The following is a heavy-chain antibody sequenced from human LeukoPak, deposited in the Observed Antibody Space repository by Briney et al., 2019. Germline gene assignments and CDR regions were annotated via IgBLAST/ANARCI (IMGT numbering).Heavy chain of an antibody. CDR3: ARGRVRFGEFSDAFDS. CDR2: ISGYNGNT. V-gene: IGHV1-18*04. D-gene: IGHD3-10*01. Sequence: ASVKVSCKASGYTFSNHGITWVRKAPGQGLECMGWISGYNGNTKSAQKFQGRLAMTRDTSTSTAYMELGSLTSEDTALYYCARGRVRFGEFSDAFDSWGQGTLITVSS. CDR1: GYTFSNHG. J-gene: IGHJ4*02.